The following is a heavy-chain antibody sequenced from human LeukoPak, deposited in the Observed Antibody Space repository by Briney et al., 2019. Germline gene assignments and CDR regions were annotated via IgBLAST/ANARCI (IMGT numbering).Heavy chain of an antibody. CDR3: AKAPINPYGDYNNWFDP. CDR2: ISGSGGST. J-gene: IGHJ5*02. Sequence: GGSLRLSCAASGFTFSSYAMSWVRQAPGKGLEWVSAISGSGGSTYYADSVKGRFTISRDDSKNTLYLQMNSLRAEDTAVYYCAKAPINPYGDYNNWFDPWGQGTLVTVSS. CDR1: GFTFSSYA. D-gene: IGHD4-17*01. V-gene: IGHV3-23*01.